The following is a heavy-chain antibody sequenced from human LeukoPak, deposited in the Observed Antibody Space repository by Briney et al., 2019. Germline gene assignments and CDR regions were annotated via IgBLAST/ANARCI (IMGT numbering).Heavy chain of an antibody. CDR3: ARSSYSSSSSV. CDR1: GSMFRNYW. V-gene: IGHV3-7*03. D-gene: IGHD6-6*01. Sequence: GGSLRLSCVVSGSMFRNYWMSWLRQAPGKGLEWVASINSDGSEGYYADVVKGRFTISRDNAKNSLYLQINSLRAEDTAVYYCARSSYSSSSSVWGQGTMVTVSS. CDR2: INSDGSEG. J-gene: IGHJ3*01.